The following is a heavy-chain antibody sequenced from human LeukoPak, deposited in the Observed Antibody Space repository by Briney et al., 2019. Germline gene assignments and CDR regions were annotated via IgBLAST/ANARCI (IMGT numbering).Heavy chain of an antibody. CDR3: ASRIVVVPAANRGWFDP. CDR1: GGSFSGYY. V-gene: IGHV4-34*01. CDR2: INHIGST. D-gene: IGHD2-2*01. Sequence: PSETLSLTCAVYGGSFSGYYWSWIRQPPGKGLEWIGEINHIGSTNYNPSLKSRVTISVDTSKNQFSLKLSSVTAADTAVYYCASRIVVVPAANRGWFDPWGQGTLVTVSS. J-gene: IGHJ5*02.